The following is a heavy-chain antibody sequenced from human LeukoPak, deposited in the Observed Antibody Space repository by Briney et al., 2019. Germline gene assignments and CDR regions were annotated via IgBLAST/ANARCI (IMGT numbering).Heavy chain of an antibody. J-gene: IGHJ4*02. CDR2: ISAYNGNT. D-gene: IGHD2-15*01. Sequence: ASVKVTCTASGYTFTSYGISWVRQAPGQGLEWMGWISAYNGNTNYAQKLQGRVTISTDTSTNTPYMEMNSLRSDDTAVYYCAREQLYCSGGSGNAVSDYWGQGTLVTVSS. CDR1: GYTFTSYG. CDR3: AREQLYCSGGSGNAVSDY. V-gene: IGHV1-18*01.